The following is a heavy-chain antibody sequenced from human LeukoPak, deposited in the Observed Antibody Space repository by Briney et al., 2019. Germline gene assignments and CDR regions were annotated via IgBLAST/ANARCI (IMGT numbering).Heavy chain of an antibody. J-gene: IGHJ5*02. Sequence: GGSLRLSCAASGFTFSSYSMNWVRQAPGKGLEWVAVISYDGSNKYYADSVKGRFTISRDNSKNTLYLQMNSLRAEDTAVYYCARGRMSGITMVRGARNWFDPWGQGTLVTVSS. CDR2: ISYDGSNK. CDR3: ARGRMSGITMVRGARNWFDP. D-gene: IGHD3-10*01. CDR1: GFTFSSYS. V-gene: IGHV3-30*03.